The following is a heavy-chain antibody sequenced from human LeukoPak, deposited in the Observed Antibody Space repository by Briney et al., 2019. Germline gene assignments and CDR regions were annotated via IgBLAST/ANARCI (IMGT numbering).Heavy chain of an antibody. D-gene: IGHD6-6*01. Sequence: PSETLSLTCTVSGGSISSSSYYWGWIRQPPGKGLEWIGSIYYSGSTYYNPSLKSRVTISVDTSKNQFSLKLSSVTAADTAVYYCARALAARPSYYYYYMDVWGKGTTVTVSS. CDR3: ARALAARPSYYYYYMDV. J-gene: IGHJ6*03. CDR2: IYYSGST. CDR1: GGSISSSSYY. V-gene: IGHV4-39*07.